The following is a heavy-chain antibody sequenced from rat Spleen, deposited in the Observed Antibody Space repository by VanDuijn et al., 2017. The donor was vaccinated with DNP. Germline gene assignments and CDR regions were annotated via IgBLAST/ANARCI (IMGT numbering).Heavy chain of an antibody. CDR1: GFTFNNYW. V-gene: IGHV5-31*01. CDR2: ITSSGDNT. J-gene: IGHJ2*01. CDR3: ARDYGYY. D-gene: IGHD1-11*01. Sequence: EVQLVESGGDLVQPGRSLKLSCVASGFTFNNYWMTWIRQVPGKGLEWVASITSSGDNTYYPDSVKGRFTISRDNAKNTLYLQMNSLRSEDTATYYCARDYGYYWGQGVMVTVSS.